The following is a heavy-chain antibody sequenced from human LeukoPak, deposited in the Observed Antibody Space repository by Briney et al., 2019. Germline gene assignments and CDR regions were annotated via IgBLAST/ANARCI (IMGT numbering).Heavy chain of an antibody. D-gene: IGHD1-1*01. V-gene: IGHV1-8*01. Sequence: ASVKVSCKASGYSFTNYDINWVRQATGQGLEWMGWMNPNSGNTGYAQKFQGRVTMTRNTSISTAYMELSSLRSEDTAVYYCARGGEYNWNDLIDYWGQGTLVTVSS. CDR3: ARGGEYNWNDLIDY. CDR1: GYSFTNYD. J-gene: IGHJ4*02. CDR2: MNPNSGNT.